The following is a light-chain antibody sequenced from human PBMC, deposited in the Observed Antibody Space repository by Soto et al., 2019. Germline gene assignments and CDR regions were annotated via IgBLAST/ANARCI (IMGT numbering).Light chain of an antibody. Sequence: EVVLTQSPATLSLSPGERATLSCRASQSVSTYLGWYQQKPGQAPRLLIYDASNRATGIPARFSGSGSGTDFTLTISGLEPEDFAVYFCQQRSNWPPTFGPGTKVDIK. CDR1: QSVSTY. J-gene: IGKJ3*01. CDR3: QQRSNWPPT. CDR2: DAS. V-gene: IGKV3-11*01.